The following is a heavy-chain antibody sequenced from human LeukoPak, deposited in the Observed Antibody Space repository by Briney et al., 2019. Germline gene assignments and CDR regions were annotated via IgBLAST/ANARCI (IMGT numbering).Heavy chain of an antibody. CDR3: VRGSCTAEGAYFDY. D-gene: IGHD1-26*01. Sequence: SETLSLTCTVSGGSISSYYWSWIRQPPGKGLEWIGYIYYSGSTNYNPSLKSRVTISVDTSKNQFSLKLSSVTAADTAVYYCVRGSCTAEGAYFDYWGQGTLVTVSS. J-gene: IGHJ4*02. CDR2: IYYSGST. CDR1: GGSISSYY. V-gene: IGHV4-59*08.